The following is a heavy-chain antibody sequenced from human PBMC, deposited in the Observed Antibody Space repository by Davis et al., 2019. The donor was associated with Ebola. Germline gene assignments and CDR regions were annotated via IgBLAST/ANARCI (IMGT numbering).Heavy chain of an antibody. CDR3: ATVTTSYYYYGMDV. V-gene: IGHV4-34*01. D-gene: IGHD4-17*01. Sequence: SQTLSLTCAVYGGSFSGYYWSWIRQPPGKGLEWIGEINHSGSTNYNPSFKSRVTISVDTSKNQFSLKLSSVTAADTAVYYCATVTTSYYYYGMDVWGQGTTVTVSS. CDR2: INHSGST. J-gene: IGHJ6*02. CDR1: GGSFSGYY.